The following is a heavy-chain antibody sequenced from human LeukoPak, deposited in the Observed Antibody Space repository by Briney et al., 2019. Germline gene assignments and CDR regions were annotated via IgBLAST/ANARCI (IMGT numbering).Heavy chain of an antibody. CDR3: ARDNDDSSGTPGDY. D-gene: IGHD3-22*01. CDR2: IYYSGST. V-gene: IGHV4-39*07. Sequence: SETLSLTCTVSGGSISSYYWGWIRQPPGKGLEWIGSIYYSGSTYYNPSLKSRVTISVDTSKNQFSLKLSSVTAADTAVYYCARDNDDSSGTPGDYWGQGTLVTVSS. CDR1: GGSISSYY. J-gene: IGHJ4*02.